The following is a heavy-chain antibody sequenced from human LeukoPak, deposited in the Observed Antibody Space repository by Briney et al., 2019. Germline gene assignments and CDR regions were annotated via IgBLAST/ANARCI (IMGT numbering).Heavy chain of an antibody. Sequence: SETLSLTCAVYGGSFSGYSWTWIRQPPGKGLEWIGEINHGGSTNYNPSLKSRVTISVDTSKNQFSLNLNSVTAAVTAVYYCARGRYCGSTSCPPGPYWGQGTLVPVSS. J-gene: IGHJ4*02. V-gene: IGHV4-34*01. CDR1: GGSFSGYS. CDR2: INHGGST. CDR3: ARGRYCGSTSCPPGPY. D-gene: IGHD2-2*01.